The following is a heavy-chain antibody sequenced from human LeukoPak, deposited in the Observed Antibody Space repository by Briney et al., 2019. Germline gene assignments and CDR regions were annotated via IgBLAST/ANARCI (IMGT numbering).Heavy chain of an antibody. CDR1: GGTFSSYA. CDR3: ARDVGGSWFDP. V-gene: IGHV1-69*04. Sequence: SVKVSCKASGGTFSSYAISCVRQAPGQGLEWMGRIIPIFGIANYAQKFQGRVTITADKSTSTAYMELSSLRSEDTAVYYCARDVGGSWFDPWGQGTPVTVSS. D-gene: IGHD3-16*01. CDR2: IIPIFGIA. J-gene: IGHJ5*02.